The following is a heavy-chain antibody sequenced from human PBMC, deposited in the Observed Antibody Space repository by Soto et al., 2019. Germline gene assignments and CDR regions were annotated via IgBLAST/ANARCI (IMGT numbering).Heavy chain of an antibody. Sequence: QVRLVQSGAEVKKPGASVKVSCKASGYTFTAYYIHWVRQAPGHGLEWMGIINSSGGRTTYAQKCQDRLTVTRDTSTSTVYMDLSSLRSEDTAVYYCARDQVVPTSGAFDYWGHGTLVTVSS. CDR2: INSSGGRT. J-gene: IGHJ4*01. CDR3: ARDQVVPTSGAFDY. V-gene: IGHV1-46*01. CDR1: GYTFTAYY. D-gene: IGHD2-15*01.